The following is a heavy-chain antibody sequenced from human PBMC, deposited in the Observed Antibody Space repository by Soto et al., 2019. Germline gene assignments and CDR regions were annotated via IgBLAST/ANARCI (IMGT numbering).Heavy chain of an antibody. CDR2: ISSDGDTI. J-gene: IGHJ6*02. D-gene: IGHD5-12*01. Sequence: EVHLIESGGGWVQPGTSLRVSCAASGFTFHEYAMHWVRQAPGKGLEWVSGISSDGDTIAYADSVQGRFTVFRDNAKNALYLQINSLRAENTALYYCTKGGYDLIYYFSMDVWGQATTVTVSS. CDR3: TKGGYDLIYYFSMDV. V-gene: IGHV3-9*01. CDR1: GFTFHEYA.